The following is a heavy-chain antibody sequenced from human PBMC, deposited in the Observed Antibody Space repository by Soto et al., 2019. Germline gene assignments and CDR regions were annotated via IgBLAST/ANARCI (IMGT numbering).Heavy chain of an antibody. CDR1: GYTFTSYA. Sequence: GASVKVSCKASGYTFTSYAMHWVRQAPGQRLEWMGWINAGNGNTKYSQKFQGRVTITRDTSASTAYMELSSLRTEDTAVYYCTRVESVDTAMPRDQVWRMDYYGMDVWGQGTTVTVSS. CDR3: TRVESVDTAMPRDQVWRMDYYGMDV. J-gene: IGHJ6*02. V-gene: IGHV1-3*01. D-gene: IGHD5-18*01. CDR2: INAGNGNT.